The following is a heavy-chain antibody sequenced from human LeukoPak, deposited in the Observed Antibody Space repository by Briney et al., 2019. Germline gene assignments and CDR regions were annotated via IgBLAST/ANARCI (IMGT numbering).Heavy chain of an antibody. CDR2: INHSGST. V-gene: IGHV4-34*01. D-gene: IGHD6-13*01. CDR3: ARDGSNWGHWFDP. Sequence: SETLSLTCAVYGGSFSGYYWSWIRQPPGKGLEWIGEINHSGSTNYNPSLKSRVTISLDPSKNQFFLNLISVTAADTAVYYCARDGSNWGHWFDPWGQGTLVTVSS. J-gene: IGHJ5*02. CDR1: GGSFSGYY.